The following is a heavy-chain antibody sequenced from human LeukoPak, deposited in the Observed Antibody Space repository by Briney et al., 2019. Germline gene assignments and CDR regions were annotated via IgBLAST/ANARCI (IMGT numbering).Heavy chain of an antibody. J-gene: IGHJ4*02. CDR1: GGSTSSSSYY. CDR3: ARLYYSDSSGPPL. Sequence: SETLSLTCTVSGGSTSSSSYYWGWIRQPPGKGLEWIGNIYYTGRTYYNPSLKSRVTISVDTSKNQFSLKLSSVSAADTAVYYCARLYYSDSSGPPLWGQGTLVTVSS. D-gene: IGHD3-22*01. CDR2: IYYTGRT. V-gene: IGHV4-39*01.